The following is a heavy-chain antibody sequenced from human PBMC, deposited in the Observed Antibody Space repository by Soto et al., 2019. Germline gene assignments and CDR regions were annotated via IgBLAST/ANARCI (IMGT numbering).Heavy chain of an antibody. J-gene: IGHJ5*02. CDR1: GFTFSSYS. V-gene: IGHV3-21*01. CDR2: ISSSSSYI. Sequence: GGSLRLSCAASGFTFSSYSMNWVRQAPGKGLEWVSSISSSSSYIYYADSVKGRFTISRDNAKNSLYLQMNSLRAEDTAVYYCARDSSVAGMGATVWFDPWGQGTLVTVSS. D-gene: IGHD6-19*01. CDR3: ARDSSVAGMGATVWFDP.